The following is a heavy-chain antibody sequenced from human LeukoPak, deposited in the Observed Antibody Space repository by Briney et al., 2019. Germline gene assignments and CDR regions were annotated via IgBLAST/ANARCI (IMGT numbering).Heavy chain of an antibody. D-gene: IGHD2-15*01. CDR1: GGTFSSYA. CDR2: FDPEDGET. J-gene: IGHJ6*02. CDR3: ATAGYCSGGSCFGFYYGMDV. V-gene: IGHV1-24*01. Sequence: ASVKVSCKASGGTFSSYAISWVRQAPGKGLEWMGGFDPEDGETIYAQKFQGRVTMTEDTSTDTAYMELSSLRSEDTAVYYCATAGYCSGGSCFGFYYGMDVWGQGTTVTVSS.